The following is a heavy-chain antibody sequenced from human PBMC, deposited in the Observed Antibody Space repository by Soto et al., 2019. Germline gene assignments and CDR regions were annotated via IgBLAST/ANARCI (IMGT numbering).Heavy chain of an antibody. CDR3: ARDDGGVGATDGADAFDI. Sequence: QVQLVQSGAEVKKPGSSVKVSCKASGGTFSSYAISWVRQAPGQGLEWMGGIIPIFGTANYAQKFQGRVTITADESTSTAYMELSSLRSEDTAVYYCARDDGGVGATDGADAFDIWGQGTMVTVSS. J-gene: IGHJ3*02. D-gene: IGHD1-26*01. CDR2: IIPIFGTA. CDR1: GGTFSSYA. V-gene: IGHV1-69*01.